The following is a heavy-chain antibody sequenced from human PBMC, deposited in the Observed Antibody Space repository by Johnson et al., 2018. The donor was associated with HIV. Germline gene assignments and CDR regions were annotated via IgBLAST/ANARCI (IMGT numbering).Heavy chain of an antibody. CDR2: ISGSGGRT. CDR1: GFTFRNYA. J-gene: IGHJ3*02. CDR3: AKDFVTHGAFDI. Sequence: VQLVESGGDLVQPGGSLRLSCAASGFTFRNYAMSWVRQAPGKGLEWVSAISGSGGRTNYADSVKGRFTISRDNSENTLYLQMNSLRAEDTAVYYCAKDFVTHGAFDIWGQGTMVTVSS. D-gene: IGHD2-21*01. V-gene: IGHV3-23*04.